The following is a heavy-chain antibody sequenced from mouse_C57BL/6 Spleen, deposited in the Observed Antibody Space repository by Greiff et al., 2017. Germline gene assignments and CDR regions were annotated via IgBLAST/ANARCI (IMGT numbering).Heavy chain of an antibody. V-gene: IGHV1-74*01. CDR3: AIIYSDYEYARDY. D-gene: IGHD2-13*01. Sequence: VQLQQSGAELVKPGASVKVSCKASGYAFTSYWMNWVKQRPGQGLEWIGRIHPAGGDTNYNEKFKGKATLTVDTSSSTAYLQHSSLTSEDSAVYYCAIIYSDYEYARDYWGQGTSVTVSS. J-gene: IGHJ4*01. CDR1: GYAFTSYW. CDR2: IHPAGGDT.